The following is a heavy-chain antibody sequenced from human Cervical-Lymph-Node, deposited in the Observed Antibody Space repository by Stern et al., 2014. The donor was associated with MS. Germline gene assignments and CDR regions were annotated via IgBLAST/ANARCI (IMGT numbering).Heavy chain of an antibody. Sequence: VQLVESVGDLVKPGGSLRLSCAASGFNFSAYYMNWIRQAPGKGLEWLSYISSNGSTIYYADSVKGRFIISRDNAKQSLYLQMNSLRAEDTAVYYCARGLPSFWGQGTLVTVSP. V-gene: IGHV3-11*01. CDR1: GFNFSAYY. J-gene: IGHJ4*02. CDR2: ISSNGSTI. D-gene: IGHD1-26*01. CDR3: ARGLPSF.